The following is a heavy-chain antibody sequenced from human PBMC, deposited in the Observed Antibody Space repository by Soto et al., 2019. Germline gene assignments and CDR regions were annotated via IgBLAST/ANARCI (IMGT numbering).Heavy chain of an antibody. Sequence: WASVKVSCKASGYTFTSYGISWVRQAPGQGLEWMGWISAYNGNTNYAQKLQGRVTMTTDTSTSTAYMELRSLRSDDTAVYYCARDIMSVLRFLAWPRYFDYWGQGTLVTVSS. D-gene: IGHD3-3*01. CDR1: GYTFTSYG. CDR3: ARDIMSVLRFLAWPRYFDY. V-gene: IGHV1-18*01. J-gene: IGHJ4*02. CDR2: ISAYNGNT.